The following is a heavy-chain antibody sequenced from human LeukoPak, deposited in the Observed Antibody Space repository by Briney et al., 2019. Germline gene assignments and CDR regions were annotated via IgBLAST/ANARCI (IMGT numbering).Heavy chain of an antibody. J-gene: IGHJ4*02. CDR3: ARRGSNHGGDPL. CDR2: INHSGCT. Sequence: SETLSLTCAVYGGSFSGYYWTWIRQPPGKGLEWIGEINHSGCTSNNPSLKSRVTVSVDTSKNQFSLKMTSVTAADTAVYFCARRGSNHGGDPLWGQGTLVTVSS. D-gene: IGHD2-21*02. CDR1: GGSFSGYY. V-gene: IGHV4-34*01.